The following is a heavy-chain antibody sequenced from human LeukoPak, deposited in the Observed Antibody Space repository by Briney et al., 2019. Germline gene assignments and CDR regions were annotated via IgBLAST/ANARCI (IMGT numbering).Heavy chain of an antibody. Sequence: PGGSLRLSCAASGFIFSNYGMSWVRQAPGKGLEWVSSISFSSTHIYYADSIQGRFTISRDNAENSLYLQMTSLRAEDTAVYYCAGGGAFDYWGQGTLVTVSS. CDR1: GFIFSNYG. V-gene: IGHV3-21*06. CDR2: ISFSSTHI. CDR3: AGGGAFDY. D-gene: IGHD1-26*01. J-gene: IGHJ4*02.